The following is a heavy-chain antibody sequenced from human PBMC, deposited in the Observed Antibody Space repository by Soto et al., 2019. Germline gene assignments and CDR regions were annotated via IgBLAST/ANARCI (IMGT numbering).Heavy chain of an antibody. V-gene: IGHV1-3*01. CDR2: INAGNGNT. J-gene: IGHJ4*02. Sequence: ASVKVSCKASGYTFTSYAMHWVRQAPGQRLEWMGWINAGNGNTKYSQKFQGRVTITRDTSASTAYMELSSLRSEDTAVYYCARVYYQDHSVDRHFDYWGRGTLVTVSS. CDR3: ARVYYQDHSVDRHFDY. D-gene: IGHD3-10*01. CDR1: GYTFTSYA.